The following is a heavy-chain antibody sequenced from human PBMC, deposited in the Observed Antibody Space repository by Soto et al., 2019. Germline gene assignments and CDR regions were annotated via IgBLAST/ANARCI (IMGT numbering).Heavy chain of an antibody. J-gene: IGHJ6*02. CDR1: GGTFSSYA. Sequence: SVKVSCKASGGTFSSYAISWVRQAPGQGLEWMGGIIPIFGTANYAQKFRGRVTITADESTSTAYMELSSLRSEDTAVYYCASANHLGVPHYGMDVWGQGTTVTVSS. CDR3: ASANHLGVPHYGMDV. CDR2: IIPIFGTA. D-gene: IGHD3-16*01. V-gene: IGHV1-69*13.